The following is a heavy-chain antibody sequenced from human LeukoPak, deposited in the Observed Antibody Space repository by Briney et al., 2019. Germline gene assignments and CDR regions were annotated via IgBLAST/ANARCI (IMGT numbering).Heavy chain of an antibody. CDR3: AKHAGSGWYSDLDY. J-gene: IGHJ4*02. V-gene: IGHV3-23*01. Sequence: GGSLGLSCAASGFTFSSYSMHWVRQAPGKGLEWVSGISGSGGGTFYADSVKGRFTVSRDNSMNTLYLQMNSLRVEDTALYYCAKHAGSGWYSDLDYWGQGTLVTVSS. CDR2: ISGSGGGT. CDR1: GFTFSSYS. D-gene: IGHD6-13*01.